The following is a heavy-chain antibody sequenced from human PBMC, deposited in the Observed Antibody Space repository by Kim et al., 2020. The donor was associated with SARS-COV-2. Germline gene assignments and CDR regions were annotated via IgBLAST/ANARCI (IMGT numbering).Heavy chain of an antibody. Sequence: GGSLRLSCAASGFTFSSYWMSWVRQAPGKGLEWVANIKQDGSEKYYVDSVKGRFTISRDNAKNSLYLQMNSLRAEDTAVYYCAREGYYYDSSGHTRPDYWGQGTLVTVSS. J-gene: IGHJ4*02. V-gene: IGHV3-7*01. CDR3: AREGYYYDSSGHTRPDY. CDR1: GFTFSSYW. CDR2: IKQDGSEK. D-gene: IGHD3-22*01.